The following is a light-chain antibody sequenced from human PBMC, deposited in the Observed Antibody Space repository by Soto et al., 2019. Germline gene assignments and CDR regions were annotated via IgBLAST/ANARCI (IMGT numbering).Light chain of an antibody. CDR1: SSDVGAYNY. Sequence: QSALTQPASVSGSPGQSITISCTGTSSDVGAYNYVSWYQQHPGKAPKLMIFDVSNRPSGVSGRFSGSKSGNTASLTISGLQAEDEADYFCSSYTGSTTLYVFGTGTKLTV. V-gene: IGLV2-14*01. CDR2: DVS. J-gene: IGLJ1*01. CDR3: SSYTGSTTLYV.